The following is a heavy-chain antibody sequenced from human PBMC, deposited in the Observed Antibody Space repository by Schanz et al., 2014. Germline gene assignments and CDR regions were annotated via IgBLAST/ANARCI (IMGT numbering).Heavy chain of an antibody. CDR1: GFTFTSYS. CDR3: AKEDRNHNSDYVY. D-gene: IGHD3-22*01. Sequence: QVQLVQSGGGVVQPGGSLRLSCAASGFTFTSYSMHWVRQAPGRGLEWVAFIRYDGSSKYYADSVRGRFTISRDDSKNTLYLQMNSLRPEDTAVYYCAKEDRNHNSDYVYWGQGTLVTVPS. V-gene: IGHV3-30*02. CDR2: IRYDGSSK. J-gene: IGHJ4*02.